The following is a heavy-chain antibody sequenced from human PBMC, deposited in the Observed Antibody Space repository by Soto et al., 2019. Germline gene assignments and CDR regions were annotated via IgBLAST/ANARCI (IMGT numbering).Heavy chain of an antibody. J-gene: IGHJ4*02. D-gene: IGHD3-22*01. Sequence: PSETLSLTCAVSGGSISSSNWWSWVRQPPGKGLEWIGYIYYSGSTYYNPSLKSRVTISVDTSKNQFSLKLSSVTAADTAVYYCARVVPMNYYDSSGYSDYWGQGTLVTVSS. CDR2: IYYSGST. CDR3: ARVVPMNYYDSSGYSDY. CDR1: GGSISSSNW. V-gene: IGHV4-4*02.